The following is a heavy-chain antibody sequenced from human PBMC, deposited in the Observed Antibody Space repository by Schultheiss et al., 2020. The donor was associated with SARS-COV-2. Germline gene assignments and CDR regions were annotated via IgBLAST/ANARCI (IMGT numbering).Heavy chain of an antibody. CDR3: ARASIAAGHLYAFDI. V-gene: IGHV5-51*01. Sequence: GGSLRLSCKGSGYSFTSYWIGWVRQMPGKGLEWMGIIYPGDSDTRYSPSFQGQVTISADKSISTAYLQWSSLKASDTAMYYCARASIAAGHLYAFDIWGQGTMVTVSS. D-gene: IGHD6-13*01. CDR2: IYPGDSDT. CDR1: GYSFTSYW. J-gene: IGHJ3*02.